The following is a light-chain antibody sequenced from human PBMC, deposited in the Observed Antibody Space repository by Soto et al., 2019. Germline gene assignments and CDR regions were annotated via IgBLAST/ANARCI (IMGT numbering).Light chain of an antibody. V-gene: IGKV3-20*01. CDR2: GAS. CDR1: QSVSSPY. Sequence: EVVLTQSPVTLSLSPGERATLSCRASQSVSSPYLAWYQQKPGQPPRLLIYGASSRATDIPARFIGSGSGTEYTLTIARLAPADFAMYYCQQYGSSPFTFGPGTKVYI. J-gene: IGKJ3*01. CDR3: QQYGSSPFT.